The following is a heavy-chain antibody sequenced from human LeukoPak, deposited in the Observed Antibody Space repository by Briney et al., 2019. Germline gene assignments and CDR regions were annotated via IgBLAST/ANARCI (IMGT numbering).Heavy chain of an antibody. D-gene: IGHD6-19*01. J-gene: IGHJ4*02. CDR3: AKSSGWYLDY. CDR2: IRSDGSNK. Sequence: PGGSLRLSCAASGFTFSNYGIHWVRQAPGKGLEWVAFIRSDGSNKYSADSVKGRFTISRDNSKNTLYLQMNSLRAEDTAVYYCAKSSGWYLDYWGQGTLVTVSS. CDR1: GFTFSNYG. V-gene: IGHV3-30*02.